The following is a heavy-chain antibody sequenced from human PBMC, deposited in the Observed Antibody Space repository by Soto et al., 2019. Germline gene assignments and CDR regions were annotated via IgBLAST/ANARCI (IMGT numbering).Heavy chain of an antibody. Sequence: SETLSLTCTVSGCSISSGGYYWSWIRQHPGKGLEWIGYIYYSGSTYYNPSLKRRVIISVDTSKNQFSLKLCSVTAGDAAVYSCARVWGPCYFYVDVWGKGTTVTV. CDR3: ARVWGPCYFYVDV. CDR2: IYYSGST. V-gene: IGHV4-31*03. CDR1: GCSISSGGYY. J-gene: IGHJ6*03. D-gene: IGHD3-16*01.